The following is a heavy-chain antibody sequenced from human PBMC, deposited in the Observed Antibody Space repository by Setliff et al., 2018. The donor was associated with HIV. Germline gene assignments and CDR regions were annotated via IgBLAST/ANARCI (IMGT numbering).Heavy chain of an antibody. CDR1: GYTFTSYD. J-gene: IGHJ4*02. CDR3: ARGKTWLRFLDY. V-gene: IGHV1-18*01. CDR2: INTHSGYT. D-gene: IGHD5-12*01. Sequence: AASVKVSCKASGYTFTSYDISWVRQAPGQGLEWMGWINTHSGYTNYAQNVQGRVTVTMDTSTSTAYMELRSLKSDDTAVYYCARGKTWLRFLDYWGQGTLVTVSS.